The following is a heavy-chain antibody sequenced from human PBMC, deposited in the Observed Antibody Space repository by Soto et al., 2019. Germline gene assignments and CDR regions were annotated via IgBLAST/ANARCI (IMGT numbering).Heavy chain of an antibody. CDR1: GYTFTRYG. V-gene: IGHV1-18*01. CDR2: ISAYNGNT. J-gene: IGHJ4*02. D-gene: IGHD3-16*01. CDR3: ARDPGGLGSGVAPRPWYFDY. Sequence: QVQLVQSGAEVKKPGASVKVSCKASGYTFTRYGISWVRQAPGQGLEWRGWISAYNGNTNYAQKIQGRVTMTKDNSTRPGYMELRSLSSDDTALYSCARDPGGLGSGVAPRPWYFDYCGQGTLVTVSS.